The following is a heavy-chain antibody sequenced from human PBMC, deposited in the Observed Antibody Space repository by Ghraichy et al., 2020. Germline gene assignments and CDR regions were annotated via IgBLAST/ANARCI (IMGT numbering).Heavy chain of an antibody. J-gene: IGHJ6*02. V-gene: IGHV3-33*01. D-gene: IGHD3-16*01. CDR3: ARDADFGENYYYGMDV. Sequence: GGSRRLSCAASGFTFSSYGMHWVRQAPGKGLEWVAVIWYDGSNKYYGDSVKGRFTISRDNSKNTLYLQMNSLRAEDTALYYCARDADFGENYYYGMDVWGQGTTVTVSS. CDR2: IWYDGSNK. CDR1: GFTFSSYG.